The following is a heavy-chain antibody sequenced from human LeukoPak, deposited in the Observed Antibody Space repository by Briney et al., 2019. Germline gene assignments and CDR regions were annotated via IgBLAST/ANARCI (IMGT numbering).Heavy chain of an antibody. V-gene: IGHV1-18*01. CDR1: VYTFTSYG. CDR3: ARVMELNENWFDP. CDR2: ISAYNGNT. J-gene: IGHJ5*02. Sequence: ASVKVSCKASVYTFTSYGISWVRQAPGPPLEWMGWISAYNGNTNYAQKLQGRVTMTTDTSTSTAYMELRSLRSDDTAVYYCARVMELNENWFDPWGQGTLVTVSS. D-gene: IGHD1-7*01.